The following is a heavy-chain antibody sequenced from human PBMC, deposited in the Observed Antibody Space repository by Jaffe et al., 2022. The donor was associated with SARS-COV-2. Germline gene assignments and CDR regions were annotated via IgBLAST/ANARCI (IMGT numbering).Heavy chain of an antibody. CDR2: IYSGGST. V-gene: IGHV3-53*01. Sequence: EVQLVESGGGLIQPGGSLRLSCAASGFTVSSNYMSWVRQAPGKGLEWVSVIYSGGSTYYADSVKGRFTISRDNSKNTLYLQMNSLRAEDTAVYYCASRYYYDSSGPRDYWGQGTLVTVSS. J-gene: IGHJ4*02. CDR1: GFTVSSNY. D-gene: IGHD3-22*01. CDR3: ASRYYYDSSGPRDY.